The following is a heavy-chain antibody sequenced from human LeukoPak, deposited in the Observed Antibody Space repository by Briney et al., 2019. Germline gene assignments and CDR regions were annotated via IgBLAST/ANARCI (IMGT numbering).Heavy chain of an antibody. CDR3: ATGASGSWDF. CDR2: ISPDGSTK. D-gene: IGHD6-13*01. V-gene: IGHV3-7*03. CDR1: GFTFSRSW. J-gene: IGHJ4*02. Sequence: GGSLTLFCAASGFTFSRSWMSWVRQPPGKGLEWVANISPDGSTKYHMDSVKGRFTISRDNAKDSLYLEMSRLRDDDTAMYYCATGASGSWDFGGQGTLVTVSS.